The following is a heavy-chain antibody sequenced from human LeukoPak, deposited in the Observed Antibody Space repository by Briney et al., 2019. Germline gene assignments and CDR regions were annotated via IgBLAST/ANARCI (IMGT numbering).Heavy chain of an antibody. J-gene: IGHJ3*02. D-gene: IGHD2-15*01. V-gene: IGHV4-39*07. CDR1: GGSISSSSYY. Sequence: SETLSLTCTVSGGSISSSSYYWGWIRQPPGKGLEWIGSIYYSGSTYYNPSLKSRVTISVDTSKNQFSLKLSSVTAADTAVYYCARDFLGYCSGGSCWDDAFDIWGQGTMATVSS. CDR3: ARDFLGYCSGGSCWDDAFDI. CDR2: IYYSGST.